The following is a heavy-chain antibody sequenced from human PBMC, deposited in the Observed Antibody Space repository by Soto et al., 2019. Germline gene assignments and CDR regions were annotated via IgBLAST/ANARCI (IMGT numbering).Heavy chain of an antibody. D-gene: IGHD2-15*01. CDR1: GFTFSSYG. CDR3: GRASGDIVVVVAVLGSGMDF. J-gene: IGHJ6*02. CDR2: IWYDGSNK. V-gene: IGHV3-33*01. Sequence: QLWGSLRLSCAASGFTFSSYGMHWVRQAPGKGLEWVAVIWYDGSNKYYADSVKGRFTISRDNSKNTLYLQMNSLRAEDTAVYYRGRASGDIVVVVAVLGSGMDFGGQGTTAPAPS.